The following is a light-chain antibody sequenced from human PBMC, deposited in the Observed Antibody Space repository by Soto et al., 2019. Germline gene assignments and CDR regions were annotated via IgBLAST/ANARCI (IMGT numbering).Light chain of an antibody. CDR3: HQRYNWPRVT. CDR1: QGIGDT. Sequence: EVVMTQSPATLSVSQGEGVTLSCRASQGIGDTLAWYQHKPGQTPRLLIYDTSTRATGVPARFSGSGSGTDFTLTITSLEPEDFAVYFCHQRYNWPRVTFGQGTRLEIK. J-gene: IGKJ5*01. CDR2: DTS. V-gene: IGKV3-15*01.